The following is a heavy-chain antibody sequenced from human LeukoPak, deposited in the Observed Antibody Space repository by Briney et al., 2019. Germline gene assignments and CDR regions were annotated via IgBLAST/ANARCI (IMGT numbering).Heavy chain of an antibody. CDR3: ARVYYYDSSGYYYLYYFDY. D-gene: IGHD3-22*01. V-gene: IGHV4-34*01. J-gene: IGHJ4*02. CDR1: GGSFSGYY. Sequence: SETLSLTCAVYGGSFSGYYWSWIRQPPGKGLEWIGEINHSGSTNYNPSLKSRVTISVDTSKNQFSLKLSSVTAADTAVYYCARVYYYDSSGYYYLYYFDYWGQGTLVTVSS. CDR2: INHSGST.